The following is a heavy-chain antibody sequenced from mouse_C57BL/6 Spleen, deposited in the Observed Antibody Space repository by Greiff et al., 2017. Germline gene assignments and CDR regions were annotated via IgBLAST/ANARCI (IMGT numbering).Heavy chain of an antibody. CDR2: IRLKSDNYAT. CDR1: GFTFSNYW. Sequence: EVQRVESGGGLVQPGGSMKLSCVASGFTFSNYWMNWVRQSPEKGLEWVAQIRLKSDNYATHSAESVKGRFTISRDDSKSSVYLQMNNLRAEDTGIYYCTGLGGYDEGFDYWGQGTTLTVSS. J-gene: IGHJ2*01. CDR3: TGLGGYDEGFDY. V-gene: IGHV6-3*01. D-gene: IGHD2-2*01.